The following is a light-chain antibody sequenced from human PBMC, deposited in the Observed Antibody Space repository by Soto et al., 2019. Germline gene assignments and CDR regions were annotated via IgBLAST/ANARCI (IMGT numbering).Light chain of an antibody. CDR2: VGTGGIVG. V-gene: IGLV9-49*03. CDR1: SGYSNYP. CDR3: GADHVIGSNFFVV. Sequence: QLVLTQPPSASASLGASVTLTCTLTSGYSNYPVDWYQQRPGKGPRFLMRVGTGGIVGSKGDDIPDRFSVLGSGLNRYLTIKNIQEEDESDYHCGADHVIGSNFFVVFGRGTKVTVL. J-gene: IGLJ2*01.